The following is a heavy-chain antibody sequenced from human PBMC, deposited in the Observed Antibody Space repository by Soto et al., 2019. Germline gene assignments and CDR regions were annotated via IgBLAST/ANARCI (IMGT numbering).Heavy chain of an antibody. Sequence: GGSLRLSCAPSGFTFSNYAMHWVRQAPGKGLEWVAVISYDGSNKYYADSVKGRFTISRDNSKNTLYLQMNSLRAEDTAVYYCATLLPPALERPLGYFDYWGQGTLVTVSS. J-gene: IGHJ4*02. V-gene: IGHV3-30-3*01. CDR3: ATLLPPALERPLGYFDY. CDR2: ISYDGSNK. D-gene: IGHD1-1*01. CDR1: GFTFSNYA.